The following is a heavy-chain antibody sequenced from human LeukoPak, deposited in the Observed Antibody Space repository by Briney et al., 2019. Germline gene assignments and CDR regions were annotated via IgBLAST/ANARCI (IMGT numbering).Heavy chain of an antibody. J-gene: IGHJ4*02. V-gene: IGHV3-23*01. CDR3: AKREAWYQIDN. Sequence: GGSLRLSCAAPGFTLRSYAMSGGRQAPGKGREWVASITGRGGKTNNADSVKGRFTIDRDNYKNTLYQKMDSLRAEDTAVYYCAKREAWYQIDNWGQGTLVTVSS. CDR1: GFTLRSYA. CDR2: ITGRGGKT. D-gene: IGHD6-13*01.